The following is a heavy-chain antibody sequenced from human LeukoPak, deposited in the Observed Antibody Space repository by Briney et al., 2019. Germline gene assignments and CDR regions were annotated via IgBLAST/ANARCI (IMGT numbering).Heavy chain of an antibody. CDR1: GFTFTNHW. Sequence: GGSLRLSCAASGFTFTNHWMHWVRQAPGKGLVWVSRIRPDGRETNHAGSVKGRFTISRDNAKNTLYLQMNSLGDEDTAVYYCARADGGGNLIWFDYWGQGTLVTVSS. CDR3: ARADGGGNLIWFDY. D-gene: IGHD3-16*01. J-gene: IGHJ4*02. V-gene: IGHV3-74*01. CDR2: IRPDGRET.